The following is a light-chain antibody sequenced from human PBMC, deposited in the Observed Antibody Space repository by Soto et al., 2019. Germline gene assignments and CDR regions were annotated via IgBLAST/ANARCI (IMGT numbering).Light chain of an antibody. J-gene: IGKJ4*01. CDR1: QSISRY. Sequence: DIQMTQSPSSLSASLGDRVTIACRASQSISRYLNWYQHKPGKAPNLLIYAAPSLKPGVPSRFSGSGSGTDFTLTISSLQPEDFATYYCQQTYSIPLTFGGGTKVEI. V-gene: IGKV1-39*01. CDR3: QQTYSIPLT. CDR2: AAP.